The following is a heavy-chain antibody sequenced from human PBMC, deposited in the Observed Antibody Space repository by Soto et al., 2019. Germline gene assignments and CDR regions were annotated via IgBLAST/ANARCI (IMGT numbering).Heavy chain of an antibody. CDR3: AHRASYSVSWDVGWFDS. CDR2: IYWDNDR. V-gene: IGHV2-5*02. D-gene: IGHD3-10*01. J-gene: IGHJ5*01. CDR1: GFSLSNSGVG. Sequence: QITLKESGPTLVEPTQTLTLTCSFSGFSLSNSGVGVGWFRQAPGKALECLGIIYWDNDRRYNPSLKDRLSIPKDTSKNQVVVAMTYMEPVDTGTYYCAHRASYSVSWDVGWFDSWGQGTPVTVS.